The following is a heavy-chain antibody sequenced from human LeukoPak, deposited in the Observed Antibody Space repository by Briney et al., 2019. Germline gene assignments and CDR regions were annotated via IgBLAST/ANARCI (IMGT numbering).Heavy chain of an antibody. Sequence: GGSLRLSCAASGFTFSSYWMSWVRQAPGKGLEGVANIKQDGSEKYYVDSVKGRFTISRDNAKNSLYLQMNSLRAEDTAVYYCARAARPFYYYYYMDVWGKGTTVTVSS. CDR2: IKQDGSEK. V-gene: IGHV3-7*01. J-gene: IGHJ6*03. D-gene: IGHD6-6*01. CDR3: ARAARPFYYYYYMDV. CDR1: GFTFSSYW.